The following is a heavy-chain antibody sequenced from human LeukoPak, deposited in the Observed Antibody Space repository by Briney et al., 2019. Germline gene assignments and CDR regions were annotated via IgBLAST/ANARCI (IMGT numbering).Heavy chain of an antibody. CDR2: ISVRAATI. D-gene: IGHD2-2*02. V-gene: IGHV3-48*03. CDR3: ARGWYQLLYSWFDP. Sequence: PGGSLRLSCAASGFDLGHYEVNWVRQAPGKGLEGIAHISVRAATIYYGDSVKGRFTISRDNAKNSLYLQMNSLRAEDTAVYYCARGWYQLLYSWFDPWGQGTLVTVSS. CDR1: GFDLGHYE. J-gene: IGHJ5*02.